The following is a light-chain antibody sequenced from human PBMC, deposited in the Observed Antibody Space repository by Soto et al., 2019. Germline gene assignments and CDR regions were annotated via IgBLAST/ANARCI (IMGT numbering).Light chain of an antibody. CDR3: QQRNSPPLT. CDR1: QGISSY. Sequence: DIQLTQSPSSLSASVGDRVTITCRASQGISSYLSWYQQKPGKAPTLLIYAASTLQSGVPSRFSGSGSGTEFTLTISSLQPEDFATYYCQQRNSPPLTFGQGTRLEIK. CDR2: AAS. J-gene: IGKJ5*01. V-gene: IGKV1-9*01.